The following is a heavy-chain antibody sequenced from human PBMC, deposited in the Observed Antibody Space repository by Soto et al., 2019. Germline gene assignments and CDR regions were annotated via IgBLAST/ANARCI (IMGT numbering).Heavy chain of an antibody. V-gene: IGHV3-43*01. CDR1: GFTFDDYT. CDR3: AKEEAAMVSYYYGMDV. D-gene: IGHD5-18*01. Sequence: GESLKISCAASGFTFDDYTMHWVRQAPGKGLEWVSLISWDGGSTYYADSVKGRFTISRDNSKNSLYLQMNSLRTEDTALYYCAKEEAAMVSYYYGMDVWGQGTTVTVSS. CDR2: ISWDGGST. J-gene: IGHJ6*02.